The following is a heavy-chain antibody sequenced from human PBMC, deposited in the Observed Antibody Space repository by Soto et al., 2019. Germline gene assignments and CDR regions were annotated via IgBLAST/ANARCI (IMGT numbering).Heavy chain of an antibody. CDR1: GGSISSYY. CDR2: IYTSGST. CDR3: ARVGSYIAAAGGGWFDP. J-gene: IGHJ5*02. D-gene: IGHD6-13*01. Sequence: QVQLQESGPGLVKPSETLSLTCTVSGGSISSYYWSWIRRPAGKGLEWIGRIYTSGSTNYNPSLKRRVTMSVDTSKNQFSLKLSSVTAADTAVYYCARVGSYIAAAGGGWFDPWGQGTLVTVSS. V-gene: IGHV4-4*07.